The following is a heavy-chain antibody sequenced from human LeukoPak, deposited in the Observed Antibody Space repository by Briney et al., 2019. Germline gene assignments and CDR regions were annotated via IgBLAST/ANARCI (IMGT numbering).Heavy chain of an antibody. D-gene: IGHD4-17*01. V-gene: IGHV3-21*01. Sequence: GGSLRLSCAVSGFAFSRYSTNWVRQAPGKGLEWVSSISYSGPHMFYADSVRGRFTISRDNAENSLFLQMNSLRAEDTAVYFCASNDYRDEGIDSWGQGTLVTVSS. J-gene: IGHJ4*02. CDR1: GFAFSRYS. CDR2: ISYSGPHM. CDR3: ASNDYRDEGIDS.